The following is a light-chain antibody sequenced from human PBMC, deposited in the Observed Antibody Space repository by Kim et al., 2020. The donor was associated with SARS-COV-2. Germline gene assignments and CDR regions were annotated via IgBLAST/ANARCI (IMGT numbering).Light chain of an antibody. CDR2: NAS. Sequence: ASVGDRVTITCRASQSIRSGLGWYQQRPGKAPKRLIYNASSLQSGVPSRFSGSGSGTEFTLTISSLQPEDFATYFCQQYNSYPCTFGQGTRLDIK. J-gene: IGKJ5*01. CDR1: QSIRSG. CDR3: QQYNSYPCT. V-gene: IGKV1-5*03.